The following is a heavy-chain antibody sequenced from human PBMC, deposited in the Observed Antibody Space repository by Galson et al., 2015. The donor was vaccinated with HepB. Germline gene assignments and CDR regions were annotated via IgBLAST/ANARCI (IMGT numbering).Heavy chain of an antibody. D-gene: IGHD6-19*01. V-gene: IGHV3-33*01. CDR1: GFTFSSYG. J-gene: IGHJ1*01. CDR3: ARGIGSGWYTASYFQH. CDR2: IWYDGSNK. Sequence: SLRLSCAASGFTFSSYGMHWVRQAPGKGLEWVAVIWYDGSNKYYADSVKGRFTISRDNSKNTLYLQMNSLRAEDTAVYYCARGIGSGWYTASYFQHWGQGTLVTVSS.